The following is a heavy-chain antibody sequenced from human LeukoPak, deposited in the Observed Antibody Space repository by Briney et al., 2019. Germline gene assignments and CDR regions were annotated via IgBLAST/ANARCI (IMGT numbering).Heavy chain of an antibody. V-gene: IGHV3-20*04. CDR3: ARVVSGSYYTLYYYYYMDV. D-gene: IGHD1-26*01. CDR1: GFTFSSYA. J-gene: IGHJ6*03. CDR2: INWNGGST. Sequence: GGSLRRSCAAPGFTFSSYAMSWVRQAPGKGLEWVSGINWNGGSTGYADSVKGRFTISRDNAKNSLYLQMNSLRAEDTALYYCARVVSGSYYTLYYYYYMDVWGKGTTVTVSS.